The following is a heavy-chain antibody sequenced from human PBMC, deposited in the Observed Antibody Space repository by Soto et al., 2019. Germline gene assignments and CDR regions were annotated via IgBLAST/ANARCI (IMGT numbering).Heavy chain of an antibody. V-gene: IGHV1-58*01. Sequence: ASVKVSCKASGFSFLSFAVQRVRQTRGQRLEWIGSVVVATGNTVYSPKFQDRATITGDMSTNIAYMYLGSLTSEDTAIYYCAATDFPSPGGGPWGQGTLVTVSS. D-gene: IGHD3-3*01. CDR3: AATDFPSPGGGP. J-gene: IGHJ5*02. CDR2: VVVATGNT. CDR1: GFSFLSFA.